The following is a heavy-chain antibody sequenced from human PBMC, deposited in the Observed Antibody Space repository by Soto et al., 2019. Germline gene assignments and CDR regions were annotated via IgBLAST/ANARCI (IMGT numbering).Heavy chain of an antibody. CDR2: IIPIFGTA. Sequence: ASVKVSCKASGGTFSSYAISWVRQAPGQGLEWMGGIIPIFGTANYAQKFQGRVTITADESTSTAYMELSSLRSEDTAVYYCARATGWEYPKYYFDYWGQGTLVTVSS. J-gene: IGHJ4*02. CDR3: ARATGWEYPKYYFDY. V-gene: IGHV1-69*13. CDR1: GGTFSSYA. D-gene: IGHD1-26*01.